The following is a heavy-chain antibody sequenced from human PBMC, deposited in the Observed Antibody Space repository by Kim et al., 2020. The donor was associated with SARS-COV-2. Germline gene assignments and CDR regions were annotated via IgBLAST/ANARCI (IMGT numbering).Heavy chain of an antibody. V-gene: IGHV3-49*04. CDR2: IRSKAYGGTT. D-gene: IGHD6-19*01. J-gene: IGHJ2*01. CDR1: GFTFGDYA. CDR3: TRDRGWVNWYFDP. Sequence: GGSLRLSCTASGFTFGDYAMSWVRQAPGKGLERVGFIRSKAYGGTTEYAASVKGRFTISRDDSKSIAYLQMNSLKTEDTAVYYCTRDRGWVNWYFDPWGRGTLVTVSS.